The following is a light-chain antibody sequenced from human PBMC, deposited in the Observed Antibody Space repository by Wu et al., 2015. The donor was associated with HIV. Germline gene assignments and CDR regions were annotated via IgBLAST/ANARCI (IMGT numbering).Light chain of an antibody. Sequence: EVVMTQSPATLSVSPGERVTLSCRASESVTMSVVWYQQKPGQAPRLLIYGATTRATGVPARFSGSAFWAEFTLTISSLQSEDVAVYYCHQYNQWVFGPGTKVELK. J-gene: IGKJ3*01. CDR2: GAT. CDR1: ESVTMS. CDR3: HQYNQWV. V-gene: IGKV3-15*01.